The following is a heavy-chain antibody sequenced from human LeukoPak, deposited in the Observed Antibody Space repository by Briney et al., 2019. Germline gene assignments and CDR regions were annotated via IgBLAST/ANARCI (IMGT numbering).Heavy chain of an antibody. V-gene: IGHV3-43D*03. Sequence: GGSLRLSCAASEFTFDDYVMYWVRQAPGKGLEGVSIINSDGRTTHYADSVKGRFTISRDNSTNSLYLHMNSLRREDTALYYCANGPRSGLWDYYYYYMDVWGKGTTVTVSS. J-gene: IGHJ6*03. D-gene: IGHD5-12*01. CDR3: ANGPRSGLWDYYYYYMDV. CDR1: EFTFDDYV. CDR2: INSDGRTT.